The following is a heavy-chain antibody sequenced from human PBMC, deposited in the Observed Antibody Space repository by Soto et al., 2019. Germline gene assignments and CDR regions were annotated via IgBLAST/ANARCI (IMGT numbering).Heavy chain of an antibody. Sequence: LRLSCAASGFTFSSYWMSWVRQAPGKGLEWVANIKQDGSEKYYVDSVKGRFTISRDNAKNSLYLQMNSLRAEDTAVYYCARHSGSYYPAPIFDYWGQGTLVTVSS. V-gene: IGHV3-7*01. D-gene: IGHD1-26*01. J-gene: IGHJ4*02. CDR1: GFTFSSYW. CDR3: ARHSGSYYPAPIFDY. CDR2: IKQDGSEK.